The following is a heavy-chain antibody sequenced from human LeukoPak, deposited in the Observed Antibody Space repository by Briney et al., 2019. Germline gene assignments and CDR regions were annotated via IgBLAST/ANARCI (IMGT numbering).Heavy chain of an antibody. J-gene: IGHJ4*02. D-gene: IGHD1-26*01. CDR1: AFSFSNYN. V-gene: IGHV3-21*01. Sequence: GGSLRLSCAASAFSFSNYNMNWVRQAPGKGLEWVSSITSSGSYIYYADSVKGRFTISRDNAKNSLYLQMNSLRAEDTAVYYCARDQWELLLPVDYWGQGTLVTVSS. CDR3: ARDQWELLLPVDY. CDR2: ITSSGSYI.